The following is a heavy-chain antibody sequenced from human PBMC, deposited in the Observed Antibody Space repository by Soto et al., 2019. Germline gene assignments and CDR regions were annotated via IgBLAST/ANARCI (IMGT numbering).Heavy chain of an antibody. J-gene: IGHJ4*02. V-gene: IGHV3-21*01. CDR2: IGGSGTYI. Sequence: GGSLRLSCAASGFTFSSYSMNWVRQAPGKGLEWVSAIGGSGTYIYYADSVKGRFTISRDNAKNSLYLQMNSPRAEDTAVYHCARGGYCGSASCPPDYWGQGTLVTVSS. CDR3: ARGGYCGSASCPPDY. CDR1: GFTFSSYS. D-gene: IGHD2-2*01.